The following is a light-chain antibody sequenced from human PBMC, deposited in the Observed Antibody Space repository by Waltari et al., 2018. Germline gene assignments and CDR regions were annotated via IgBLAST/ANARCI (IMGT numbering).Light chain of an antibody. CDR2: KVN. CDR3: ALYMGRGIWV. V-gene: IGLV8-61*01. J-gene: IGLJ3*02. Sequence: YQHTPGKAPHTISYKVNCRSSVVPDRFSGYIVGNTAARTITGAQADDESDYYCALYMGRGIWVFGGGTRLTVL.